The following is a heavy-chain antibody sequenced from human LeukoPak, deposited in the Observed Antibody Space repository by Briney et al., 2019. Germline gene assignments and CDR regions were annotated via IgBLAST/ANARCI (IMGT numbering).Heavy chain of an antibody. J-gene: IGHJ4*02. CDR3: ARDGGYGHYDY. CDR1: GGSISSGDYS. CDR2: IYHSGRT. Sequence: SETLSLTCAVSGGSISSGDYSWSWIRQPPGKGLEWIGYIYHSGRTFYNPSLKSRVTISVDTSKNQISLEVTSETAADTAVYYCARDGGYGHYDYWGRGTLVTVSS. V-gene: IGHV4-30-2*01. D-gene: IGHD5-18*01.